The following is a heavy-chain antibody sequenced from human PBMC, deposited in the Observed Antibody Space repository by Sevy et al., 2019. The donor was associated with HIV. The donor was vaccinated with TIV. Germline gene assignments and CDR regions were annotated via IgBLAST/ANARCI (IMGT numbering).Heavy chain of an antibody. Sequence: SETLSLTCTVSGGSISSNSYYWGWIRQPPGKGLEWIGSIYYSGTTYYNPSLKSRVTISIDTSKTQFSLKLSSVTAADTAIFYCARLNYGDYSNYFDPWGQGSLVTVSS. CDR3: ARLNYGDYSNYFDP. CDR2: IYYSGTT. CDR1: GGSISSNSYY. J-gene: IGHJ5*02. D-gene: IGHD4-17*01. V-gene: IGHV4-39*01.